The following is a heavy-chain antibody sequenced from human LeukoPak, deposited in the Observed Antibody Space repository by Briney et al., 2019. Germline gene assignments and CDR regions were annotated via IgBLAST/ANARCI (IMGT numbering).Heavy chain of an antibody. Sequence: ASVKVSCKASGYTFTSYGISWVRQAPGQGLEWMGWISAYNGNTNYAQKLQGRVTMTTDTSTSTAYMELRSLRSDDTAVYYCARYYDFWSGYSNYYYYYMDVWGQGTLVTVSS. CDR1: GYTFTSYG. CDR3: ARYYDFWSGYSNYYYYYMDV. V-gene: IGHV1-18*01. CDR2: ISAYNGNT. J-gene: IGHJ6*03. D-gene: IGHD3-3*01.